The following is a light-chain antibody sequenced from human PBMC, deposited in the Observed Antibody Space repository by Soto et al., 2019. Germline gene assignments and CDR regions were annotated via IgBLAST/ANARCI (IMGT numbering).Light chain of an antibody. CDR3: CSYAGSYSLV. Sequence: QSALTQPRSVSGSPGQSVTISCTGTSSDVGDYNYVSWYQQHPGKAPKLMIYDVSKRPSGVPVRFSGSKSGNTASLTISGLQAADEADYYCCSYAGSYSLVFGTGTKLTVL. J-gene: IGLJ1*01. CDR2: DVS. CDR1: SSDVGDYNY. V-gene: IGLV2-11*01.